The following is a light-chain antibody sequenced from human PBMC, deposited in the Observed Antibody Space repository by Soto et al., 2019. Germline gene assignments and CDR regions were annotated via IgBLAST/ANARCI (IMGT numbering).Light chain of an antibody. CDR2: GAS. V-gene: IGKV1-5*01. CDR1: QSISNW. J-gene: IGKJ4*01. CDR3: QQYNDYPLS. Sequence: DFRMTQSPSTLSASVGDRVTITCRASQSISNWLAWYQQKPGKAPKLLIFGASSLESGVPSRFSGSGSGTGFSLTISSLQPDDFATYHCQQYNDYPLSFGGGTKVDI.